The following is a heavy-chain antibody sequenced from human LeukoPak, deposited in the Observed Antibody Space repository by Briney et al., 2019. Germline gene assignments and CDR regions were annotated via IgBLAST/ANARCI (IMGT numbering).Heavy chain of an antibody. V-gene: IGHV4-4*07. CDR1: GGSISSYY. Sequence: SETLSLTCTVSGGSISSYYWSWIRQPAGKGLEWIGRIYTSGSTNYNPSLKSRVTISVDTSKNQFSLKLSSVTAADTAVYYCARDSQGPYGENYYGMDVWGQGTTVTVSS. J-gene: IGHJ6*02. CDR3: ARDSQGPYGENYYGMDV. D-gene: IGHD4-17*01. CDR2: IYTSGST.